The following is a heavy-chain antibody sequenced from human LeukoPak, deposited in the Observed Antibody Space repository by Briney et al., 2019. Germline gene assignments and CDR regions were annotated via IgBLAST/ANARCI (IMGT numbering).Heavy chain of an antibody. Sequence: GGSLRLSCAASGFTFSSYEMNWVRQAPGKGLEWVSYISSSGSTIYYADSVKGRFTISRDNAKNSLYLQMNSLRAEDTAVYYCAITPKVVTPSSWGQGTLVTVSP. CDR1: GFTFSSYE. J-gene: IGHJ4*02. V-gene: IGHV3-48*03. D-gene: IGHD4-23*01. CDR2: ISSSGSTI. CDR3: AITPKVVTPSS.